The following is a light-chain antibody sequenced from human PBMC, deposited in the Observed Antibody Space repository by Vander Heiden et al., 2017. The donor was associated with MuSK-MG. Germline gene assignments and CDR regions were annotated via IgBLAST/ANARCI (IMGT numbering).Light chain of an antibody. CDR1: QSVSSA. J-gene: IGKJ4*01. CDR2: DVS. CDR3: QQRSNWPLT. V-gene: IGKV3-11*01. Sequence: EIVLTQSPATLSLSPGERATLSCRASQSVSSALVWYQQKAGQAPRLLIYDVSNRATGIPARFSGSGSGTDFTLTINSLAPEDFAVYYCQQRSNWPLTFGGGTKVEIK.